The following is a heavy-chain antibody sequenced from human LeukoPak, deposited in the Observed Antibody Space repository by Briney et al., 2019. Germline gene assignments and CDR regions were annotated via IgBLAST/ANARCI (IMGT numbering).Heavy chain of an antibody. D-gene: IGHD6-6*01. J-gene: IGHJ5*02. CDR1: GGSISSYY. CDR3: ARDQYSSSSEWFDP. V-gene: IGHV4-4*07. Sequence: SETLSLTCTVSGGSISSYYWSWIRQPAGKGLEWIGRIYTSGSTNYNPSLKSRVTMSVDTSKNQFSLKLSSVTAADTALYYCARDQYSSSSEWFDPWGQGTLVTVSS. CDR2: IYTSGST.